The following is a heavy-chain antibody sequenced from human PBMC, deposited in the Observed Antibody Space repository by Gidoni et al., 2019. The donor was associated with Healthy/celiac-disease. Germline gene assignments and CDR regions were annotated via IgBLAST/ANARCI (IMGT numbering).Heavy chain of an antibody. CDR2: IYHSGST. CDR3: ARDQAPTAPMVRGVIMGNWFDP. V-gene: IGHV4-38-2*02. CDR1: GYSISSGYY. D-gene: IGHD3-10*01. Sequence: QVQLQASGPGLVKPSETLSPPCTVSGYSISSGYYWGWIRQPPGKGLEWIGSIYHSGSTYYNPSLKSRVTISVDTSKNQFSLKLSSVTAADTAVYYCARDQAPTAPMVRGVIMGNWFDPWGQGTLVTVSS. J-gene: IGHJ5*02.